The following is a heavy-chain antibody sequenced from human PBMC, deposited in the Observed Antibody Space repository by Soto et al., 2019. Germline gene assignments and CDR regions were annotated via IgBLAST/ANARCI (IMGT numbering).Heavy chain of an antibody. CDR3: AKDFRTAMVHYYYYYGMDV. D-gene: IGHD5-18*01. CDR1: GFTFSSYG. J-gene: IGHJ6*02. CDR2: ISYDGSNK. V-gene: IGHV3-30*18. Sequence: HPGGSLRLSCAASGFTFSSYGMHWVRQAPGKGLEWVAVISYDGSNKYYADSVKGRFTIPRDNSKNTLYLQMNSLRAEDTAVYYCAKDFRTAMVHYYYYYGMDVWGQGTTVTVS.